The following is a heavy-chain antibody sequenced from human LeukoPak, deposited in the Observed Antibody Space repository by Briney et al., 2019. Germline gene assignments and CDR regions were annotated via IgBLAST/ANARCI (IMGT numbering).Heavy chain of an antibody. CDR2: INPNSGGT. Sequence: WASVKVSCKASGYTFTGYYMHWVRQAPGQGLEWMGRINPNSGGTNYAQKFQGRVTMTRDTSISTAYIELSRLRSDDTAVYYCARGGYYYDSSGDHAFDIWGQGTMVTVSS. D-gene: IGHD3-22*01. J-gene: IGHJ3*02. CDR3: ARGGYYYDSSGDHAFDI. CDR1: GYTFTGYY. V-gene: IGHV1-2*06.